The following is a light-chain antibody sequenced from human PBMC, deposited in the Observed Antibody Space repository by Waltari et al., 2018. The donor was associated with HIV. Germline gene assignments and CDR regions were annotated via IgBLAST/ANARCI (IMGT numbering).Light chain of an antibody. Sequence: QSALTQPPSASGSPGHPVTIPCAATSSDVGAYNYVSWYQQHPGKAPNLIIYEVTKRPSGVPDRFSGTKAGNAASLTVSGLQTEDEAVYYCSSYAGSNTLIFGGGT. CDR1: SSDVGAYNY. J-gene: IGLJ2*01. CDR3: SSYAGSNTLI. V-gene: IGLV2-8*01. CDR2: EVT.